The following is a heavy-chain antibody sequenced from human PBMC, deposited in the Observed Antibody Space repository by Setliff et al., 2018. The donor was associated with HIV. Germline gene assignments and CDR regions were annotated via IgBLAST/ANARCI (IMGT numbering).Heavy chain of an antibody. CDR2: IYHSGST. J-gene: IGHJ4*02. Sequence: SETLSLTCAVSDYSISSGHYWGWIRQPPGKGLEWIGSIYHSGSTHYNPSLKSRVTISVDTSKNQFSLKLSSVTAADTAVYYCARPGVGTVSFDYWGQGTLVTVSS. CDR1: DYSISSGHY. D-gene: IGHD1-7*01. V-gene: IGHV4-38-2*01. CDR3: ARPGVGTVSFDY.